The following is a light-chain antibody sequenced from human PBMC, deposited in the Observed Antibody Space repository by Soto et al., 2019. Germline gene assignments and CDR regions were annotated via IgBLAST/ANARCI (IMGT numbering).Light chain of an antibody. J-gene: IGKJ4*01. CDR3: QQRANWPPLT. CDR1: QSVSNY. V-gene: IGKV3-11*01. Sequence: EIVLTQSPDILSLSPGERATLSCRASQSVSNYLAWYQQKPGQAPRLLIYDASNRATGIPARFSGSGSGTDLTLTISSLEPEDFAVYYCQQRANWPPLTFGGGTKVEIK. CDR2: DAS.